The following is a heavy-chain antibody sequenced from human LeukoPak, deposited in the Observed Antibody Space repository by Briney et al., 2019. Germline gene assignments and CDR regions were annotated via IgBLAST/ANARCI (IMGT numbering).Heavy chain of an antibody. D-gene: IGHD3-3*01. V-gene: IGHV1-69*05. J-gene: IGHJ4*02. CDR1: GGTFSSYA. Sequence: SVKVSCKASGGTFSSYAISWVRQAPGQGLEWMGGIIPIFGTANYAQKFQGRVTITTDTSTSTAYMELRSLRSDDTAVYYCAREMGPGGFWSGYYRTPFDYWGQGTLVTVSS. CDR3: AREMGPGGFWSGYYRTPFDY. CDR2: IIPIFGTA.